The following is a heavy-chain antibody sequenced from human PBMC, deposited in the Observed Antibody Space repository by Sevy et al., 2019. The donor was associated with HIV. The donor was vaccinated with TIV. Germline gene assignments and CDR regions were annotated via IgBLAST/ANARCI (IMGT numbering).Heavy chain of an antibody. CDR1: GFTFSSYA. Sequence: GGSLRLSCAASGFTFSSYAMHWVRQAPGKGLEWVAVISYDGSNKYYADSVKGRFTISRDNSKNTLYLQMNSLRAEDTAVHYCAGQMTTVTGGAFDIWGQGTMVTVSS. CDR2: ISYDGSNK. CDR3: AGQMTTVTGGAFDI. V-gene: IGHV3-30-3*01. D-gene: IGHD4-17*01. J-gene: IGHJ3*02.